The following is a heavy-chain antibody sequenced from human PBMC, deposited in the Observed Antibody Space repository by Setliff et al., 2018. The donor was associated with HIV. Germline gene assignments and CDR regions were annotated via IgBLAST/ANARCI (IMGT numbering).Heavy chain of an antibody. Sequence: SETLSLTCSVSGDSISSGGHYWSWIRQSPGKGQEWIGYIHYSGSTYFNPSLKSRVSISTDTSKNQFSLKLTSVTAADTAVYYCASRDTSRYFDDYWGQGALVTVSS. J-gene: IGHJ4*02. CDR3: ASRDTSRYFDDY. CDR2: IHYSGST. CDR1: GDSISSGGHY. D-gene: IGHD3-22*01. V-gene: IGHV4-30-4*08.